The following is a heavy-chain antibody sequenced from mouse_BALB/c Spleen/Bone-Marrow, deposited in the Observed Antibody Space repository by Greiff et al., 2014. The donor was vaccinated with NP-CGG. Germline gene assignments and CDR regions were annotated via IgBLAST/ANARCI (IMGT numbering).Heavy chain of an antibody. D-gene: IGHD1-1*02. Sequence: QVQLQQSGAELARPGASVKTSCKASGYTFTSYTMHWVKQGPGQGLEWIGYINPSSGYTNYNQKFKDKATLTADKSSSTAYMQLSSLTSEDSAVYYCARDWTIPFAYWGQGTLVTVSA. V-gene: IGHV1-4*01. CDR2: INPSSGYT. CDR3: ARDWTIPFAY. J-gene: IGHJ3*01. CDR1: GYTFTSYT.